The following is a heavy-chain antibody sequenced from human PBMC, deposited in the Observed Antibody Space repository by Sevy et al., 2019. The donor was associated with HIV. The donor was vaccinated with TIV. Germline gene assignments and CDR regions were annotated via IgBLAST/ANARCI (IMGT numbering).Heavy chain of an antibody. J-gene: IGHJ4*02. CDR3: ARDPGWGAIDY. D-gene: IGHD3-16*01. CDR1: GFTFSSSW. V-gene: IGHV3-7*01. Sequence: GGSLRLSCAASGFTFSSSWMASVRQAPGKRLEFVATVKHDGSEKYYVDSVKGRLTISRDNANNSLYLQMNSLRAEDTAVYYCARDPGWGAIDYWGQGILVTVSS. CDR2: VKHDGSEK.